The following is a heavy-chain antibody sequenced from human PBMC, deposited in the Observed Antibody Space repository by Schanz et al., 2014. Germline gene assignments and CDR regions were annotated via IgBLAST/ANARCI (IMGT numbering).Heavy chain of an antibody. CDR2: IWYDGNNK. CDR3: VRWGAS. D-gene: IGHD3-16*01. V-gene: IGHV3-33*03. CDR1: GFTFSSYG. J-gene: IGHJ5*02. Sequence: VQLVESGGGLVQPGGSLRLSCAASGFTFSSYGMHWVRQAPGKGLEWVAVIWYDGNNKYYADSVKGRFTISRDNAKNTLYLQMSRLRVEDTAVYYCVRWGASWGQGTLVTVSS.